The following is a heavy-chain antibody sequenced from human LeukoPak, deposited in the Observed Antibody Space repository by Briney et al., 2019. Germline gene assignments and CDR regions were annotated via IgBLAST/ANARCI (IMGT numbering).Heavy chain of an antibody. CDR1: GYSISSGYY. Sequence: SETLSLTCTVSGYSISSGYYWGWIRQPPGKGLEWIGSIYHSGSTYYNPSLKSRVTISVDTSKNQFSLELSSVTAADTAVYFCAKADLPVRSPYNWFDPWGQGTLVTVSS. J-gene: IGHJ5*02. D-gene: IGHD3-10*01. CDR2: IYHSGST. CDR3: AKADLPVRSPYNWFDP. V-gene: IGHV4-38-2*02.